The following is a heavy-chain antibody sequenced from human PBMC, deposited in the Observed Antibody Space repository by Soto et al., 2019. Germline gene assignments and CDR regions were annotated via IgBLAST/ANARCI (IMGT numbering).Heavy chain of an antibody. CDR3: TTETHYYGPPTGFDY. V-gene: IGHV3-15*01. J-gene: IGHJ4*02. CDR2: FKSKSDGGTI. Sequence: GGSLRLSCAASGFTFSNAWMSWVRQAPGKGLEWVGRFKSKSDGGTIDYAAPVKGRFSISRDDSKNTLYLHMNSLKTEYTALYYCTTETHYYGPPTGFDYWGQGTLVTVSS. CDR1: GFTFSNAW. D-gene: IGHD3-10*01.